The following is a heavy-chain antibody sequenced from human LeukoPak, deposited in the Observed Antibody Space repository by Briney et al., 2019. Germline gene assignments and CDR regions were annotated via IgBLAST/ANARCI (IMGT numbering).Heavy chain of an antibody. CDR2: MNPNSGNT. Sequence: GASVKVSCKASGYTFTSYDINGVRQATGQGLEWMGWMNPNSGNTGYAQKFQGRVTITRNTSISTAYMELSSLRSEDTAVYYCARVSLLWFGELFSRPFDYWGQGTLVTVSS. D-gene: IGHD3-10*01. V-gene: IGHV1-8*03. J-gene: IGHJ4*02. CDR1: GYTFTSYD. CDR3: ARVSLLWFGELFSRPFDY.